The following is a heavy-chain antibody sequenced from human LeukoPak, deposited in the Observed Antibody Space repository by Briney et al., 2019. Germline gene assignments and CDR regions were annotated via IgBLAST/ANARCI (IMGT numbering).Heavy chain of an antibody. CDR1: GFTFSSYA. D-gene: IGHD3-3*01. CDR2: ISGSGGST. V-gene: IGHV3-23*01. Sequence: GGSLRLFCAASGFTFSSYAMSWVRQAPGKGLEWVSAISGSGGSTYYADSVKGRFTISRDNSKNTLYLQMNSLRAEDTAVYYCAKEVDYDFWSGYCSQHLLQYFQHWGQGTLVTVSS. CDR3: AKEVDYDFWSGYCSQHLLQYFQH. J-gene: IGHJ1*01.